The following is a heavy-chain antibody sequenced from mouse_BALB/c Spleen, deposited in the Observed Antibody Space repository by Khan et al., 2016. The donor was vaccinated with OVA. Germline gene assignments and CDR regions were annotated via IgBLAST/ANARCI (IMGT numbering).Heavy chain of an antibody. CDR2: KSNSGNT. V-gene: IGHV3-2*02. Sequence: EVQLQESGPGLAKPSQSLSLTCTVTGYSFTSGYGWNWIRQFPGNKLEWMGFKSNSGNTNYNPSLKGRISITRDKSKNQFVLQSNSVTTEDTATYYCARTARLKYWGQGTPLTVSS. CDR1: GYSFTSGYG. J-gene: IGHJ2*01. CDR3: ARTARLKY. D-gene: IGHD1-2*01.